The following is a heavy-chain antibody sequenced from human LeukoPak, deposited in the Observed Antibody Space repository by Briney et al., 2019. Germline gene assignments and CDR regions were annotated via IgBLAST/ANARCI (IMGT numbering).Heavy chain of an antibody. D-gene: IGHD6-13*01. CDR1: GYTFTGYY. J-gene: IGHJ6*03. CDR3: ARDRGSSWLAYYYYYMDV. CDR2: INPNSGGT. V-gene: IGHV1-2*02. Sequence: ASVKVSCKASGYTFTGYYIHWVRQAPGQGLEWMGWINPNSGGTNYAQKLQGRVTMTTDTSTSTAYMELRSLRSDDTAVYYCARDRGSSWLAYYYYYMDVWGKGTTVTISS.